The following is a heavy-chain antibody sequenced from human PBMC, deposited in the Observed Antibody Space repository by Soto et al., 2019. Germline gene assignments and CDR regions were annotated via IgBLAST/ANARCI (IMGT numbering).Heavy chain of an antibody. CDR1: GFTFSTYS. J-gene: IGHJ5*02. CDR3: EREYCSSTSCLNWFDT. CDR2: ISSSSSTI. D-gene: IGHD2-2*01. Sequence: GGSLRLSCAASGFTFSTYSMNWVRQAPGKGLEWVSYISSSSSTIFYTDSVKGRFTVSRDNAKNSLYLQMNSLRAEDTAVYYCEREYCSSTSCLNWFDTWGQGT. V-gene: IGHV3-48*01.